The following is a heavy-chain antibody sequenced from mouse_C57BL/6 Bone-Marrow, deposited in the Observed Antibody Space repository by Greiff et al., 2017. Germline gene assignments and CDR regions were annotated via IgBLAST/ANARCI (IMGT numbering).Heavy chain of an antibody. Sequence: QVQLQQPGTELVKPGASVKLSCKASGYTFTSYWMHWVQQRPGQGLEWIGNINPSNGGTNYNEKFKSKATLPVAKSSSTASMPLSSLTSEDSAVYYCARLPAVVAPYYAMDYWGQGTSVTVSS. CDR2: INPSNGGT. J-gene: IGHJ4*01. CDR1: GYTFTSYW. D-gene: IGHD1-1*01. V-gene: IGHV1-53*01. CDR3: ARLPAVVAPYYAMDY.